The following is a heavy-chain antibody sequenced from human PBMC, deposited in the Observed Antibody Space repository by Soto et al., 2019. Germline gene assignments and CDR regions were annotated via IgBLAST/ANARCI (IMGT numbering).Heavy chain of an antibody. Sequence: QVQLVQSGAEMKQPGSSVKVSCQSSGGTFNTYAMNWVRQAPGQGPEWMGDISPMFGAANYAPNFQGRVTITADESTGTSYMQLSSLTSEDTALYFCAREVQVHTPAFVYWGQGTLVTVSS. CDR1: GGTFNTYA. J-gene: IGHJ4*02. D-gene: IGHD1-1*01. CDR3: AREVQVHTPAFVY. V-gene: IGHV1-69*19. CDR2: ISPMFGAA.